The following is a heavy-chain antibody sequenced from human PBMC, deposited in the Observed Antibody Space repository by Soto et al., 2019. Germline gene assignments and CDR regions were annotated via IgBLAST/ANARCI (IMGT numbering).Heavy chain of an antibody. V-gene: IGHV3-30*18. CDR1: GFTFSSYG. J-gene: IGHJ4*02. CDR3: AKDLGVVITSFDY. D-gene: IGHD3-22*01. Sequence: TGGSLRLSCAASGFTFSSYGMHWVRQAPGKGLEWVAFMSYDGNNKYYIDSVKGRFTISRDNSKNTLYLQMNSLRAEDTAVYYCAKDLGVVITSFDYWGQGTLVTVSS. CDR2: MSYDGNNK.